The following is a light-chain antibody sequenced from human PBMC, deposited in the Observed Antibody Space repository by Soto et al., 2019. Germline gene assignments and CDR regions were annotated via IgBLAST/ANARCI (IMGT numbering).Light chain of an antibody. CDR3: QERSNWPRYT. CDR2: DAS. Sequence: EIVLTQSPATLSLSPGERATLYCRASQSVSSYLAWYQQKPGQAPRLLIYDASNRATGIPARFSGSGSETDFTLNISSRDPEEFAVYYGQERSNWPRYTFGQGTKLEIK. V-gene: IGKV3-11*01. CDR1: QSVSSY. J-gene: IGKJ2*01.